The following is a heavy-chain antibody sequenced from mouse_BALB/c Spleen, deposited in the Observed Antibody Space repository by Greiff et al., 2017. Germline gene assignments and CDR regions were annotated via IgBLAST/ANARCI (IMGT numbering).Heavy chain of an antibody. Sequence: EVQLVESGGGLVQPGGSRKLSCAASGFTFSSFGMHWVRQAPEKGLEWVAYISSGSSTIYYADTVKGRFTISRDNPKNTLFLQMTSLRSEDTAMYYCVRDQDGNLWFGYWGQGTLVTGSA. CDR3: VRDQDGNLWFGY. V-gene: IGHV5-17*02. J-gene: IGHJ3*01. CDR1: GFTFSSFG. CDR2: ISSGSSTI. D-gene: IGHD2-1*01.